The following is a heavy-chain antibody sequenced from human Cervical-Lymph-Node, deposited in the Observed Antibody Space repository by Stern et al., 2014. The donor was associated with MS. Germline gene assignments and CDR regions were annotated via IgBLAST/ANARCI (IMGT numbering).Heavy chain of an antibody. J-gene: IGHJ6*02. CDR2: ISYSGST. D-gene: IGHD3-10*01. Sequence: QLQLQESGPGLVKPSQTLSLTCTVSGGSISTGGFYWSWIRQHPGKGLEWIGYISYSGSTYYNPSLKSRVSISVDTSKTQLSLNLSSVTAADTAVYYCAREPRFGELSYYGMDVWGQGTTVTVSS. CDR1: GGSISTGGFY. CDR3: AREPRFGELSYYGMDV. V-gene: IGHV4-31*03.